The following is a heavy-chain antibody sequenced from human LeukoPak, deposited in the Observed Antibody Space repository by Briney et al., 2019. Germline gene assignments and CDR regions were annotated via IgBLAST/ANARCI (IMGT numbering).Heavy chain of an antibody. CDR1: GYTFTSYG. J-gene: IGHJ6*02. CDR2: ISAYNGNT. Sequence: GASVKVSCKASGYTFTSYGISWVRQAPGQGLEWMGWISAYNGNTNYAQKLQGRVTMTTDTSTSTAYMELRSLRSDDTAVYYCARVAARDYYYGMDVWGQGTTVTVSS. V-gene: IGHV1-18*01. D-gene: IGHD2-15*01. CDR3: ARVAARDYYYGMDV.